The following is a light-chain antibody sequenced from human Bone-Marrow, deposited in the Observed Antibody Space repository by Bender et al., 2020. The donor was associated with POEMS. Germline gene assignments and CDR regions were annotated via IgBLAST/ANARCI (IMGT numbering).Light chain of an antibody. V-gene: IGLV2-23*03. CDR3: CSYAASSTFWV. Sequence: QSALTQPASVSGSPGQSITISCTGTCSDVGSYNLVSWYQQHPGKAPKLMIYEGSKRPSGVSNRFSGSKSGNTASLTISGLQAEDEADYYCCSYAASSTFWVFGGGTKLTVL. J-gene: IGLJ3*02. CDR2: EGS. CDR1: CSDVGSYNL.